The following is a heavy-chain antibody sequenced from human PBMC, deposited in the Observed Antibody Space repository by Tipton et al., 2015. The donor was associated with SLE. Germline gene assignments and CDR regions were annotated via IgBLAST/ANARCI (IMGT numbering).Heavy chain of an antibody. D-gene: IGHD5-12*01. J-gene: IGHJ4*02. CDR3: ARHPPRGGSGYALDN. V-gene: IGHV4-59*01. CDR2: IYHSGST. Sequence: GLVKPSETLSLICTVSGGSIIGYYWSWIRQPPGKVLEWIGYIYHSGSTNYNPSLKSRVNISVDTSKNQFSLKLSSVTAADTAVYYCARHPPRGGSGYALDNWGQGTLVSASS. CDR1: GGSIIGYY.